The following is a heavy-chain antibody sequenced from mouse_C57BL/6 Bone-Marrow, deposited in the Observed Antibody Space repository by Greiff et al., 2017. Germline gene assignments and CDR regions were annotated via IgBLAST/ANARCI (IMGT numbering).Heavy chain of an antibody. CDR2: IHPNSGST. J-gene: IGHJ4*01. Sequence: QVQLQQPEAELVKPGASVELSCKASGYTFTSYWMHWVKQRPGQGLEWIGMIHPNSGSTNYNEKFKSKATLTVDKSSSTAYMHLSSLTSEDSAVYYCARLVYGSSYAMDYWGQGTSVTVSS. CDR1: GYTFTSYW. D-gene: IGHD1-1*01. CDR3: ARLVYGSSYAMDY. V-gene: IGHV1-64*01.